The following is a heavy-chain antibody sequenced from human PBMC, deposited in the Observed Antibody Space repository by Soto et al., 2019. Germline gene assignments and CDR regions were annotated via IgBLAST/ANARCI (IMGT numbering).Heavy chain of an antibody. CDR1: GFTFSSYG. J-gene: IGHJ6*02. V-gene: IGHV3-33*01. D-gene: IGHD2-15*01. CDR3: ARDCSGGSCYHIYYYYYGMDV. CDR2: IWYDGSNK. Sequence: GGSLRLSCAASGFTFSSYGMHWVRQAPGKGLEWVAVIWYDGSNKYYADSVKGRFTISRDNSKNTLYLQMNSLRAEDTAVYYCARDCSGGSCYHIYYYYYGMDVWGQGTTVTVSS.